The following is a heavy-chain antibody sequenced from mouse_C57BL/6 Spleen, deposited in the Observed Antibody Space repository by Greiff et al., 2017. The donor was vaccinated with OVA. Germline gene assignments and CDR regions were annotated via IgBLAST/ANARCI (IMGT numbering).Heavy chain of an antibody. J-gene: IGHJ2*01. CDR2: IYPGDGDT. V-gene: IGHV1-80*01. Sequence: QVQLQQSGAELVKPGASVKISCKASGYAFSSYWMNWVKQRPGKGLEWIGQIYPGDGDTNYNGKFKGKATLAADKSSSTAYMQLSSLTSEDSAVYFCARKTYYDYDDYFDYWGKGTTLTVSS. CDR1: GYAFSSYW. CDR3: ARKTYYDYDDYFDY. D-gene: IGHD2-4*01.